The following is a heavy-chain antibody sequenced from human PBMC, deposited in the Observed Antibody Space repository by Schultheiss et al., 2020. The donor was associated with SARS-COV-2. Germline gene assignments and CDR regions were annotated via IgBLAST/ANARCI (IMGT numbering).Heavy chain of an antibody. J-gene: IGHJ4*02. D-gene: IGHD6-19*01. Sequence: SETLSLTCTVSGGSVSSGSYYWGWIRQPPGKGLEWIGYIYYSGSTNYNPSLKSRVTISVDTSKNQFSLKLSSVTAADTAVYYCARAPPSSGWTFDYWGQGTLVTVS. CDR3: ARAPPSSGWTFDY. CDR2: IYYSGST. CDR1: GGSVSSGSYY. V-gene: IGHV4-61*01.